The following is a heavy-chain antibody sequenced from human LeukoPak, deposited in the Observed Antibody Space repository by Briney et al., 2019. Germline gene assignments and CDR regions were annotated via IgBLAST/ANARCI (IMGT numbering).Heavy chain of an antibody. J-gene: IGHJ5*02. CDR1: GFIFSDYY. Sequence: GGSLRLSCAVSGFIFSDYYMSWVRQAPGKGLEWVGLIRDSGEAFYADFARGRFAISRDESENTLYLQMNSLRVEDTAVYFCARDRAANQDWVEFDPWGQGTPVIVSS. CDR2: IRDSGEA. D-gene: IGHD3/OR15-3a*01. V-gene: IGHV3-66*03. CDR3: ARDRAANQDWVEFDP.